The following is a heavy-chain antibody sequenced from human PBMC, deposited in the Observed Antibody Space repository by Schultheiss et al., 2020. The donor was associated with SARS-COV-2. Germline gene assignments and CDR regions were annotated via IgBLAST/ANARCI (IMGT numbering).Heavy chain of an antibody. CDR2: IYYSGST. V-gene: IGHV4-59*01. J-gene: IGHJ6*02. D-gene: IGHD4-11*01. CDR1: GGSISSYY. Sequence: SETLSLTCTVSGGSISSYYWSWIRQPPGKGLEWIGYIYYSGSTNYNSSLKSRVTISVDTSKNQFSLKLSSVTAADTAVYYCARLYSNYAYYYYGMDVWGQGTTVTVSS. CDR3: ARLYSNYAYYYYGMDV.